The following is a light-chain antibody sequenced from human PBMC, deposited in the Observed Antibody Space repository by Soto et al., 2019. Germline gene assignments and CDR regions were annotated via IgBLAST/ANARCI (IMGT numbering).Light chain of an antibody. CDR2: GAS. CDR3: QQYGSSLT. CDR1: QSVISSY. V-gene: IGKV3-20*01. J-gene: IGKJ4*01. Sequence: EIVLTQSPGTVALSPGGRATLSCRASQSVISSYLAWYQQKPRQAPRLLIYGASSRATGIPDRFSGSGSGTDFTLTISRLEPEDFAVYYCQQYGSSLTVGGGTKVDI.